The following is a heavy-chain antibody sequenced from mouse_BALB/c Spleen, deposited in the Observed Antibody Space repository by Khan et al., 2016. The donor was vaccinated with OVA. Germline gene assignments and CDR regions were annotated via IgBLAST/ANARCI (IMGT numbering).Heavy chain of an antibody. Sequence: VQLQQSGAELVKPGASVRLSCTASGFNIKDTYIHWVKQRPEQGLEWIGRIAPAYGNTKYDPKFQDKATITSDTSSNTSYLQLSRLTSEDTAVYCCAHPSYDPRFFEVWGAGTTVTVSS. CDR2: IAPAYGNT. CDR1: GFNIKDTY. V-gene: IGHV14-3*02. CDR3: AHPSYDPRFFEV. D-gene: IGHD2-10*02. J-gene: IGHJ1*01.